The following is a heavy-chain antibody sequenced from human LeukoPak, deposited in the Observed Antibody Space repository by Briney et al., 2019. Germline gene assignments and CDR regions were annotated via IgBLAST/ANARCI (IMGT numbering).Heavy chain of an antibody. V-gene: IGHV4-59*08. Sequence: SETLSLSCTVSGGSISGYYWGWIRQPPGKGLEWIGYIYYSGTTNYYNPSLKSRVSISVDTPKSQFSLRLSSVTAADTAVYYCARRWSGENLFDYWGQGALVTVSS. CDR2: IYYSGTT. CDR3: ARRWSGENLFDY. J-gene: IGHJ4*02. CDR1: GGSISGYY. D-gene: IGHD3-10*01.